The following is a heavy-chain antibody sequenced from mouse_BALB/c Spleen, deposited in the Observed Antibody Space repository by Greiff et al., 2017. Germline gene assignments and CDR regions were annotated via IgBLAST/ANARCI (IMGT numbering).Heavy chain of an antibody. Sequence: VQLQQSGPGLVKPSQSLSLTCTVTGYSITSDYAWNWIRQFPGNKLEWMGYISYSGSTSYNPSLKSRISITRDTSKNQFFLQLNSVTTEDTATYYCARAFPHYYGSSYRDYWGQGTTLTVSS. V-gene: IGHV3-2*02. CDR1: GYSITSDYA. CDR2: ISYSGST. J-gene: IGHJ2*01. CDR3: ARAFPHYYGSSYRDY. D-gene: IGHD1-1*01.